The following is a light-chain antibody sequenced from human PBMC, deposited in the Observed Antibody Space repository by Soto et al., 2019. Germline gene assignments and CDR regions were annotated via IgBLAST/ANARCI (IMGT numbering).Light chain of an antibody. Sequence: DIVLTQSPGTLSLSPGERATLSCRASQSVSSNHLAWYQQKPGQAPRLLIYGGSSRATGIPVRFSGSGSETDFTLTITRLEPEDFAVYYCHQYGSSSWTFGQGTKVDIK. J-gene: IGKJ1*01. CDR2: GGS. CDR1: QSVSSNH. V-gene: IGKV3-20*01. CDR3: HQYGSSSWT.